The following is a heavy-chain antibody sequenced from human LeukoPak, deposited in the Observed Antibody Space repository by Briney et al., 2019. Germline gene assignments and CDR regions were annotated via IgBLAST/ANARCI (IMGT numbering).Heavy chain of an antibody. CDR1: GYTFTSYG. D-gene: IGHD3-10*01. CDR3: ARDGWFGPREYYYMDV. Sequence: ASVKVSRKASGYTFTSYGISWVRQAPGQGLEWMGWISAYNGNTNYAQKLQGRVTMTTDTSTSTAYMELRSLRSDDTAVYYCARDGWFGPREYYYMDVWGKGTTVTVSS. V-gene: IGHV1-18*01. J-gene: IGHJ6*03. CDR2: ISAYNGNT.